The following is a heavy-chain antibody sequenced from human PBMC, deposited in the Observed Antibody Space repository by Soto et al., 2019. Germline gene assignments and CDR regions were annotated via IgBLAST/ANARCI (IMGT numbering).Heavy chain of an antibody. CDR3: ARIKIVGVLTYYMDV. CDR2: VYYSGST. V-gene: IGHV4-39*01. D-gene: IGHD3-3*01. Sequence: QPQLQESGPGLVKPSETLSLSCAVSGDSLSSSSSYYWGWIRQPPGKGLEWIANVYYSGSTYYNPPLKSRVTISLETSKNEVSLRLSSVTAADTAVYYCARIKIVGVLTYYMDVWGKGTPITVSS. J-gene: IGHJ6*03. CDR1: GDSLSSSSSYY.